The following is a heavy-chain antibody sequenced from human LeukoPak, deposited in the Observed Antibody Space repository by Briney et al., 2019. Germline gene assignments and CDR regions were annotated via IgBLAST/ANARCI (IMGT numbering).Heavy chain of an antibody. Sequence: PGGSLRLSCAAPGFTFSNYAMSWVRQAPGEGLEWVSGVSDSGRSTYYTDSVKGRCAISRDNSKNTVSLQMNNVRAEDTAVYFCAKHDSFIPSWGQGILVTVSS. J-gene: IGHJ5*02. V-gene: IGHV3-23*01. CDR2: VSDSGRST. CDR3: AKHDSFIPS. CDR1: GFTFSNYA. D-gene: IGHD3-16*02.